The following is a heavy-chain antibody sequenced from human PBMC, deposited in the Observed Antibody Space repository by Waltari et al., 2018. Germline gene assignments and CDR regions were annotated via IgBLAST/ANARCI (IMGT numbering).Heavy chain of an antibody. V-gene: IGHV1-24*01. CDR3: ATGPPRSDGNFLDRLAI. D-gene: IGHD4-4*01. Sequence: QVQLVQSGAEVKKPGASVKVSCKVSGYTLTELSMHWVRQAPGKGLEWMGGFDVEDGETVDAQKIKGRVTMTEDTSTDTAYMERSSLRSEETAVYYCATGPPRSDGNFLDRLAIWGQGTLVTVSS. CDR2: FDVEDGET. CDR1: GYTLTELS. J-gene: IGHJ4*02.